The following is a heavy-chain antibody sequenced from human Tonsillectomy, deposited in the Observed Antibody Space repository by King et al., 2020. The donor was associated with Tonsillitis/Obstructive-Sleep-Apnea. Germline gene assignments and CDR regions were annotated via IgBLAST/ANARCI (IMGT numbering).Heavy chain of an antibody. D-gene: IGHD2-8*01. CDR1: GFTFSSYA. CDR2: ISSNGGST. CDR3: ARVYFDYGAFDY. J-gene: IGHJ4*02. Sequence: VQLVESGGGLVQPGGSLRLSCAASGFTFSSYAMHWVRQAPGKGLEYVSAISSNGGSTYYANSVKGRFTISRDNPKNTLYLQMGSLRAEDMAVYYCARVYFDYGAFDYWGQGTLVTVSS. V-gene: IGHV3-64*01.